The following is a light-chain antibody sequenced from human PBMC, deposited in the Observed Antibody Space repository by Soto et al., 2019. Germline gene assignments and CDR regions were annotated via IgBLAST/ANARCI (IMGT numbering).Light chain of an antibody. CDR3: QQYAAYPLA. V-gene: IGKV1-5*01. J-gene: IGKJ2*01. Sequence: DIHMTQSPSTLSASVGDRVTITCRASQSMSTHLAWYQQKPGDAPKLLIYDASTLQSGVPSRFSGSGSGTDFTLTVSSLQPDDFASYYCQQYAAYPLAFGQGTKLEIK. CDR1: QSMSTH. CDR2: DAS.